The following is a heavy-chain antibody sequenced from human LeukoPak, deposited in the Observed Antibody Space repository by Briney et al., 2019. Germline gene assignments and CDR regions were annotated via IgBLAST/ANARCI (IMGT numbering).Heavy chain of an antibody. CDR3: ARGYSSSPGGDWFDP. V-gene: IGHV3-20*04. Sequence: GGSLRLSCAASGFTFDDYGMSWVRQAPGKGLEWVSGINWNGGSTGYADSVKGRFTISRDNAKNSLYLQMNSLRAEDTAVYYCARGYSSSPGGDWFDPWGQGTLVTVSS. D-gene: IGHD6-6*01. CDR1: GFTFDDYG. J-gene: IGHJ5*02. CDR2: INWNGGST.